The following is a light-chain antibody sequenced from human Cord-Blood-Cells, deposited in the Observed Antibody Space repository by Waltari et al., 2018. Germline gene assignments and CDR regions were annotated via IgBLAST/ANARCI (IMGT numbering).Light chain of an antibody. CDR3: QQSYSTPLT. V-gene: IGKV1-39*01. CDR1: QSISSY. CDR2: AAS. J-gene: IGKJ4*01. Sequence: DIQMSQSPSSLSASVGDRVTITCRASQSISSYLNWYQQKPGKAPKLLIYAASSLQSGVPSRVSGSGSGTDFTLTISSLQPEDFATYDCQQSYSTPLTFGGGPKVESK.